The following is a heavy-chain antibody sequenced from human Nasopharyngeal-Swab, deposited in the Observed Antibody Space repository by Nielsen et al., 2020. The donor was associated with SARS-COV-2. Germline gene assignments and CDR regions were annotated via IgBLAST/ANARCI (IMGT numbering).Heavy chain of an antibody. CDR1: GGSISSYY. V-gene: IGHV4-4*07. Sequence: GSLRLSCTVSGGSISSYYWTWIRQPAGKGLEWIGRIYTSGSTNYNPSLKSRVSMSVDTSKNQFSLKLSSVTAADMAVYYCARGSLAAIPRSGWYFDYWGQGTLVTVSS. CDR2: IYTSGST. J-gene: IGHJ4*02. CDR3: ARGSLAAIPRSGWYFDY. D-gene: IGHD6-13*01.